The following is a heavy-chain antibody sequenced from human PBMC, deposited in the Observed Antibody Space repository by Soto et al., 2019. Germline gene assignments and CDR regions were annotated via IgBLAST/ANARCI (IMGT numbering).Heavy chain of an antibody. V-gene: IGHV4-59*01. D-gene: IGHD3-16*01. CDR1: GGSISSYY. CDR3: ARAQYARFGDYYYCMDF. Sequence: LSLTCTVSGGSISSYYWSWIRQPPGKGLEWIGYIYYSGSTNYNPSLKSRVTISVDTSKNQFSLKLSSVTAAVTAVSYCARAQYARFGDYYYCMDFWGQGTTVTVAS. CDR2: IYYSGST. J-gene: IGHJ6*02.